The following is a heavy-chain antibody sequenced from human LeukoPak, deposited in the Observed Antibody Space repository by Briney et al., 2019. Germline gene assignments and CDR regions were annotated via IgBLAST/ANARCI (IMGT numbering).Heavy chain of an antibody. CDR3: ARVPAAPRLYMDV. CDR1: GGTVSSADYY. CDR2: IYHTGSN. Sequence: SETLSLTCTVSGGTVSSADYYWSWIRHPPGKALEWIGYIYHTGSNNYRYSLKSRVTISLDTSKNRFSLKLSSVTAADTAVYYCARVPAAPRLYMDVWGQGTTVIVSS. V-gene: IGHV4-61*08. J-gene: IGHJ6*02. D-gene: IGHD2-2*01.